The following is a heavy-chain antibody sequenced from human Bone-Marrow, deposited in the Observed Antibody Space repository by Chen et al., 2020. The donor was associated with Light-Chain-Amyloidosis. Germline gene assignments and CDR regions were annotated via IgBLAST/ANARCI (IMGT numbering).Heavy chain of an antibody. CDR1: GFSFNNYA. Sequence: EVRLVESGGGFVQPGGSLRLSCAASGFSFNNYAMSWVRPAPGKGLEWVSTIRGRGDGAYYADSVKGRLTVSRDNSKNTLFLQMSSLRAEDTAIYFCAKTFYPFTEAPGNFDHWGQGTLVTVSS. J-gene: IGHJ4*02. V-gene: IGHV3-23*04. CDR2: IRGRGDGA. D-gene: IGHD3-16*01. CDR3: AKTFYPFTEAPGNFDH.